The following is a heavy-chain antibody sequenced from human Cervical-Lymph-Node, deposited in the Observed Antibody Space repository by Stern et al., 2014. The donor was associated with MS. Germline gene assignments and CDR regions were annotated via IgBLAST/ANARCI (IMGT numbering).Heavy chain of an antibody. J-gene: IGHJ4*02. D-gene: IGHD1-26*01. CDR2: IYTNGVT. CDR1: GGSINSGDYY. CDR3: ARRSGHESLSAGFHY. V-gene: IGHV4-61*02. Sequence: QVQLQESGPGLVEPSQTLSLTCTVSGGSINSGDYYWSWIRQPAGRGLEWIGRIYTNGVTYYNPSLESRVRVFADMSKNQFSLKLSSVTVADTAVYYCARRSGHESLSAGFHYWGQGTLVTVSS.